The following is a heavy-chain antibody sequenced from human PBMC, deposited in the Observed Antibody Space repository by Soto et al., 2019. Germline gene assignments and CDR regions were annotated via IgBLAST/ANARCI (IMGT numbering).Heavy chain of an antibody. CDR3: ARHDCISSSCYSYYYYGMDV. CDR1: GGTFSSYA. J-gene: IGHJ6*02. V-gene: IGHV1-69*12. D-gene: IGHD2-2*01. CDR2: IIPIFGTA. Sequence: QVQLVQSGAEVKKPGSSVKVSCKASGGTFSSYAISWVRQAPGQGLEWMGGIIPIFGTANYAQKFQGRVTIPADESTSTAYMELSSLRSEDTAVYYCARHDCISSSCYSYYYYGMDVWGQGTTVTVSS.